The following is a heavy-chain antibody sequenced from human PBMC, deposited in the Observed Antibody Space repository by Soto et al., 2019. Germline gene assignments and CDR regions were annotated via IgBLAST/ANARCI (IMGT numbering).Heavy chain of an antibody. CDR3: ARASRSWENYYFYGLDV. J-gene: IGHJ6*02. V-gene: IGHV1-3*01. CDR1: GYSFTNHG. Sequence: ASVKVSCKASGYSFTNHGIHWVRRAPGQRPEWMGWISAGNGQTKYSQRFQGRVTITRDTSATTAHMDLTSLTSEDTGIYYCARASRSWENYYFYGLDVWG. D-gene: IGHD6-13*01. CDR2: ISAGNGQT.